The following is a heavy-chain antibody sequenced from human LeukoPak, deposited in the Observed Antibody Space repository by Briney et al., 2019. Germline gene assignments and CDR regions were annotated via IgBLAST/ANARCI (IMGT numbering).Heavy chain of an antibody. CDR1: GYSFTSYW. J-gene: IGHJ4*02. Sequence: GESLKISCKGSGYSFTSYWIGWVRQMPGKGLEWMGIIYPGDSDTRYSPSFQGQVTISADKSISTAYLQWSSLKASDTAMYYCARHISNYYDSSGITYYFDYWGQGTLVTVSS. CDR2: IYPGDSDT. D-gene: IGHD3-22*01. CDR3: ARHISNYYDSSGITYYFDY. V-gene: IGHV5-51*01.